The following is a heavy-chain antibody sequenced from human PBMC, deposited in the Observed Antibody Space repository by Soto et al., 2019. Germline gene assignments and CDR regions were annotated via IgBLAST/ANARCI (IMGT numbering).Heavy chain of an antibody. CDR1: GYTFTGYY. J-gene: IGHJ4*02. V-gene: IGHV1-2*04. CDR3: ARDGYSSSWYIFDY. Sequence: ASVKVSCKASGYTFTGYYMHWVRQAPGQRLEWMGWINPNSGGTNYAQKFQGWVTKTRDTSISTAYMELSRLRSDDTAVYYCARDGYSSSWYIFDYWGQGTLVTVSS. CDR2: INPNSGGT. D-gene: IGHD6-13*01.